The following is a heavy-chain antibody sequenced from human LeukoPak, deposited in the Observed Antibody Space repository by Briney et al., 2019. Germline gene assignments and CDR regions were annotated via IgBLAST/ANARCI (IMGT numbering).Heavy chain of an antibody. CDR2: IYTSGST. D-gene: IGHD3-9*01. J-gene: IGHJ4*02. CDR1: GGSISSYY. Sequence: SETLSLTCTVSGGSISSYYWSWIRQPAGKGLEWIGRIYTSGSTNYNPSLKSRVTMSVDTSKNQFPLKLSSVTAADTAVYYCARDGYDILTGKDRGFDYWGQGTLVTVSS. CDR3: ARDGYDILTGKDRGFDY. V-gene: IGHV4-4*07.